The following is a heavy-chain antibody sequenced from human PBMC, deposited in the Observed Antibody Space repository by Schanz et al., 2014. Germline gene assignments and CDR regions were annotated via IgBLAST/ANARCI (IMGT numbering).Heavy chain of an antibody. Sequence: QVQLVESGGGVVQPGRSLRLSCAASGFMFSSYGMHWVRQAPGKGLEWVSAMNESHSTIYYADSVRGRFNISRDNAENTLFLQMNSLRAEDTAVYYCARKVVATIGGYYDNWGQGTLVIVSS. V-gene: IGHV3-NL1*01. CDR2: MNESHSTI. J-gene: IGHJ4*02. CDR1: GFMFSSYG. CDR3: ARKVVATIGGYYDN. D-gene: IGHD5-12*01.